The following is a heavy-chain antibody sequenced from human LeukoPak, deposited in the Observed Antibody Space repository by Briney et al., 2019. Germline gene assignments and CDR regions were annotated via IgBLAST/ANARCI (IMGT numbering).Heavy chain of an antibody. J-gene: IGHJ4*02. D-gene: IGHD3-22*01. Sequence: SETLSLTCTVSGGSISNYYWSWIRQPPGKGLEWIGSIYYSGSTKYNPSLKSRVTISVDTSKNQFSLKLSSVTAADTAVCYCARRGYYYDSSGYYYFDYWGQGTLVTVSS. CDR3: ARRGYYYDSSGYYYFDY. V-gene: IGHV4-59*01. CDR2: IYYSGST. CDR1: GGSISNYY.